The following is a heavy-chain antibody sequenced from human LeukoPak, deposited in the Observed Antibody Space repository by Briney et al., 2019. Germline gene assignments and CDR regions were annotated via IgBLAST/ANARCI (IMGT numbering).Heavy chain of an antibody. CDR3: ARQGPNGDLDF. CDR2: IESYSRII. J-gene: IGHJ4*02. CDR1: GFTFNTYS. Sequence: GGSLRLSCEASGFTFNTYSMNWVRQAPGKGLQWVSYIESYSRIIHYADSVKGRFTISRDDAKNSLFLQMNSLRAKDTAIYYCARQGPNGDLDFWGQGTLVTVSS. V-gene: IGHV3-48*01. D-gene: IGHD4-17*01.